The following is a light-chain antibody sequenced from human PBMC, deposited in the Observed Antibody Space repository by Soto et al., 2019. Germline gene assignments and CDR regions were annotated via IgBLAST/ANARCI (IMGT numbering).Light chain of an antibody. CDR2: DAS. J-gene: IGKJ1*01. CDR3: QQYNNWPPCT. Sequence: EIALTQSPATLSLSPGERATLSCRANRTVFNFLIWYQQKPGQAPRLLIYDASTRATGIPARFSGSGSGTEFTLTISSLQSEDFAVYYCQQYNNWPPCTFGQGTKVDIK. CDR1: RTVFNF. V-gene: IGKV3-15*01.